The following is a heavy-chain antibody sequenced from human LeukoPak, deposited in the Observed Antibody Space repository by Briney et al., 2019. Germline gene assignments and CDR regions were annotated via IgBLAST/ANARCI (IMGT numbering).Heavy chain of an antibody. CDR2: ISYDGSDK. CDR1: GFTFSSYG. V-gene: IGHV3-30*18. CDR3: AKQEIGTTWSGGY. J-gene: IGHJ4*02. D-gene: IGHD3-10*01. Sequence: GGSLRLSCAAPGFTFSSYGMHWVRQAPGKGLEWVAVISYDGSDKYYADSVKGRFTISRDDSKNTLYLQMNSLRADDTAVYYCAKQEIGTTWSGGYWGQGTLVTVSS.